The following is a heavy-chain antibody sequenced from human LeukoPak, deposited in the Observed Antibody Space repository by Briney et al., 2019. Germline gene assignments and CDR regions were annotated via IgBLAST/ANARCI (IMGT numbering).Heavy chain of an antibody. V-gene: IGHV4-59*01. CDR1: GGSISSYY. CDR3: ASSRQQLSYNWFDP. J-gene: IGHJ5*02. Sequence: PSETLSLTCTVSGGSISSYYWSWIRQPPGKGLEWIGYIYYSGSTNYNPSLKSRVTISVDTSKNQFSLKLSSVTAADTAVYYCASSRQQLSYNWFDPWGQGTLVTVSS. D-gene: IGHD6-13*01. CDR2: IYYSGST.